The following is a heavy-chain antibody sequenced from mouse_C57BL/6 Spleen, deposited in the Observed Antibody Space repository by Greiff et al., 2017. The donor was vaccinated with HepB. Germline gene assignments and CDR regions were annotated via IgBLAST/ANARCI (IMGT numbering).Heavy chain of an antibody. J-gene: IGHJ3*01. CDR2: IRLKSDNYAT. CDR1: GFTFSNYW. Sequence: EVQLQQSGGGLVQPGGSMKLSCVASGFTFSNYWMNWVRQSPEKGLEWVAQIRLKSDNYATHYAESVKGRFTISRDDSKSSVYLQMNNLRAEDTGIYYCTGGRFAYWGQGTLVTVSA. V-gene: IGHV6-3*01. CDR3: TGGRFAY.